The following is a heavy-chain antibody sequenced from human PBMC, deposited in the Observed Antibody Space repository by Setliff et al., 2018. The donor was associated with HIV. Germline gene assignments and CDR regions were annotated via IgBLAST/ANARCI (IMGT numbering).Heavy chain of an antibody. D-gene: IGHD3-22*01. CDR2: IYPGDSDT. CDR3: ARHSHYDRSGYYYHKMPDDAFDI. CDR1: GYKFTGYW. J-gene: IGHJ3*02. Sequence: GESLTISCKGSGYKFTGYWIGWARQMPGKSLEWMGIIYPGDSDTRYSPSFQGQVTISTDKSISTAFLQWSSLKASDTAMYYCARHSHYDRSGYYYHKMPDDAFDIWGLGTMVTVS. V-gene: IGHV5-51*01.